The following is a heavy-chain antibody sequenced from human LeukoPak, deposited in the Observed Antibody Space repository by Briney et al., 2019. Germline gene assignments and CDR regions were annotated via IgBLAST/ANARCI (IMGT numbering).Heavy chain of an antibody. CDR3: ARLNYGSWSPKYRYYYYYGMDV. D-gene: IGHD3-10*01. J-gene: IGHJ6*04. Sequence: SETLSLTCAVYGGSFSGYYWSWIRQPPGKGLEWIGEINHSGSTNYNPSLKSRVTISVDTSKNQFSLKLSSVTAADTAVYYCARLNYGSWSPKYRYYYYYGMDVWGKGTTVTVSS. V-gene: IGHV4-34*01. CDR2: INHSGST. CDR1: GGSFSGYY.